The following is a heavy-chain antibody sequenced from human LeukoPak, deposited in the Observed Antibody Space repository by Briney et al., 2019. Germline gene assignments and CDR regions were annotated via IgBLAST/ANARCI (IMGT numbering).Heavy chain of an antibody. D-gene: IGHD2-15*01. V-gene: IGHV1-18*01. CDR3: ARDPPSIAGFSPDFDY. Sequence: GASVKVSCKASGYTFTSYGISWVRQAPGQGLEWMGWISAYNGNTNYAQKLQGRVTMTTDTSTMTAYMELSRLRSDGTAVYYCARDPPSIAGFSPDFDYWGQGTLVTVSS. CDR2: ISAYNGNT. CDR1: GYTFTSYG. J-gene: IGHJ4*02.